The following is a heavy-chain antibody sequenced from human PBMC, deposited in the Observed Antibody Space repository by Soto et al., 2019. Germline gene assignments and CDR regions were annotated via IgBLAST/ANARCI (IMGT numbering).Heavy chain of an antibody. J-gene: IGHJ4*01. CDR2: MHHSGNT. CDR3: AKMVGATPVDY. Sequence: QVQLQESGPGLVKPSVPLSLTCSLSGASISSTSSGDCWSWVRQPPGKGLGWVGEMHHSGNTNHKPSLKGRVPIPVDKSNNHYPLRLGSVTAADTAVYYGAKMVGATPVDYWGHGTLVTVSS. D-gene: IGHD1-26*01. CDR1: GASISSTSSGDC. V-gene: IGHV4-4*02.